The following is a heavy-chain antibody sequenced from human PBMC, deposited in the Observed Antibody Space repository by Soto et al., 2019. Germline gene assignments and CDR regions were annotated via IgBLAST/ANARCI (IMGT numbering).Heavy chain of an antibody. Sequence: GGSLRLSCAASGFTFSSYSMNWVRQAPGKGLEWASYISSSSSTIYYADSVKGRFTISRDNAKNSLYLQMNSLRDEDTAVYYCARDRSYYDFWSGYYSWGQGTLVTVSS. D-gene: IGHD3-3*01. CDR1: GFTFSSYS. CDR2: ISSSSSTI. V-gene: IGHV3-48*02. J-gene: IGHJ5*02. CDR3: ARDRSYYDFWSGYYS.